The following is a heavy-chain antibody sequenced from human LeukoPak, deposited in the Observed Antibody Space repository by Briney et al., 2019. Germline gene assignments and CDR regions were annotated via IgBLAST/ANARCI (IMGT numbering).Heavy chain of an antibody. J-gene: IGHJ3*02. CDR1: GGSISSSSYY. Sequence: SETLSLTCTVSGGSISSSSYYWGWIRQPPGKGLEWIGRIYTSGSTNYNPSLKSRVTMSVDTSKNQFSLKLSSVTAADTAVYYCATTYSADGAFDIWGQGTTVTVSS. CDR2: IYTSGST. CDR3: ATTYSADGAFDI. V-gene: IGHV4-61*05. D-gene: IGHD4-11*01.